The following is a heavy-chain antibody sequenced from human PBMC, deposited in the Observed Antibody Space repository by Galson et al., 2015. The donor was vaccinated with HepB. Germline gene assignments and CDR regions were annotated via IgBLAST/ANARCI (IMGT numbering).Heavy chain of an antibody. CDR2: IYSGGST. CDR3: ARGHSGDQWLVDY. D-gene: IGHD6-19*01. V-gene: IGHV3-53*04. J-gene: IGHJ4*02. Sequence: SLRLSCAASGFTFSSYAMHWVRQAPGKGLEWVAVIYSGGSTYYADSVKGRFTISRHNSKNTLYLQMNSLRAEDTAVYYCARGHSGDQWLVDYWGQGTLVTVSS. CDR1: GFTFSSYA.